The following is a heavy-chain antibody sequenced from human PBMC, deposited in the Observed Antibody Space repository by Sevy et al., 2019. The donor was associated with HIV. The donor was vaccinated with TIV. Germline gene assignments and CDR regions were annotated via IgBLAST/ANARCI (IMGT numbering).Heavy chain of an antibody. Sequence: GGSLRLSCAASGLTFSSYGMNWIRQAPGKGLEWVSGISGGGGSTFYTDSVKGRFTISRDNSKNTLYLQINSLRGEDTAVYYCPKDFDRRWAGGMDVWGQRTTVTVSS. J-gene: IGHJ6*02. CDR1: GLTFSSYG. D-gene: IGHD3-16*01. V-gene: IGHV3-23*01. CDR2: ISGGGGST. CDR3: PKDFDRRWAGGMDV.